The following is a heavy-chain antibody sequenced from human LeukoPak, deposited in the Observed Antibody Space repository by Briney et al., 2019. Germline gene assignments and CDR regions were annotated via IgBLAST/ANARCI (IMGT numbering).Heavy chain of an antibody. Sequence: GGSLRLSCAASGFTFSSYGMSWVRQAPGKGLEWVSSISGSGVSTYYADSVKGRFTVSRDNSKNTLYLQMNSLRAEDTALYYCARAKGFWSGYSYYYYYYMDVWGKGTTVTVSS. CDR1: GFTFSSYG. CDR2: ISGSGVST. J-gene: IGHJ6*03. CDR3: ARAKGFWSGYSYYYYYYMDV. V-gene: IGHV3-23*01. D-gene: IGHD3-3*01.